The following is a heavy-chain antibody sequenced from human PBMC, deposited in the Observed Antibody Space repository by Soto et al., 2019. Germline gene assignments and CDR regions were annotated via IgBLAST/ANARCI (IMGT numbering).Heavy chain of an antibody. CDR2: ISTYNGNT. CDR3: GRDLYQSVFYYGMDV. CDR1: GYTFTSYG. V-gene: IGHV1-18*01. D-gene: IGHD2-2*01. J-gene: IGHJ6*02. Sequence: QVQVMQSGAEVKKPGASVKVSCKASGYTFTSYGISWVRQAPGQGLEWMGWISTYNGNTNYAQKLQGRVTITTDTPTSTAYMELRSLRSDDTAVYYCGRDLYQSVFYYGMDVWGQGTTVTVSS.